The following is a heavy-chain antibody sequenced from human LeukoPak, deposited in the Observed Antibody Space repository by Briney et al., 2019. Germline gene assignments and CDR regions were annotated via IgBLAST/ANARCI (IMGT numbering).Heavy chain of an antibody. D-gene: IGHD2-21*01. CDR1: GYTFTSYG. Sequence: ASVKVSCKASGYTFTSYGISWVRQAPGQGLEWVGWISPYNGNTSYARNRQGRVTITTDTATSTAYMELTTLTYDDTALYYCARDRQCGYWGQGTLVTVSS. V-gene: IGHV1-18*01. J-gene: IGHJ4*02. CDR2: ISPYNGNT. CDR3: ARDRQCGY.